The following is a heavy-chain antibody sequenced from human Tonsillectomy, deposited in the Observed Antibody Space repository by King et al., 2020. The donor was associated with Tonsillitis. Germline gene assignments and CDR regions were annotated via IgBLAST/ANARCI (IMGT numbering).Heavy chain of an antibody. J-gene: IGHJ4*02. CDR1: GFTFSYSG. CDR2: IWYDGNKK. CDR3: ARAVGAYAYDTSGCYLDA. Sequence: VQLVESGGGVVQPGRSLRLSCAASGFTFSYSGMHWVRQAPGKGLEWVAVIWYDGNKKYYPDSVTGRFTVSRDNSRNTLYLQMNSLRAEDTALYYCARAVGAYAYDTSGCYLDAWGQGTLVTVSS. D-gene: IGHD3-22*01. V-gene: IGHV3-33*08.